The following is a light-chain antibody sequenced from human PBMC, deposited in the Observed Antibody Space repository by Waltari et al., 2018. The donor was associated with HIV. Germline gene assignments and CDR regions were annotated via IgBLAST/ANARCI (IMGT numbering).Light chain of an antibody. V-gene: IGLV2-23*02. Sequence: QSALTQPASVSGSPGQSITISCTGTSSDVGTYNLVSWYQQHPGKVPKLMIVWVSARPSVVSNRFSGSKSGKPASLTISGLQAEDEADYYCFSYASNNIFVFGGGTKLTVL. CDR1: SSDVGTYNL. CDR2: WVS. CDR3: FSYASNNIFV. J-gene: IGLJ3*02.